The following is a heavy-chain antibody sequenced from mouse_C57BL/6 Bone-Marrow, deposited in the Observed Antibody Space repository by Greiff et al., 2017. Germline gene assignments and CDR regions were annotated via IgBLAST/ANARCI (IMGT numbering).Heavy chain of an antibody. J-gene: IGHJ2*01. Sequence: VQLQQPGAELVKPGASVKLSCKASGYTFTSYWMHWVKQRPGQGLEWIGMIHPNSGSTNYNEKFKSKATLTVDKSSSTAYMQLSSLTSEDSAVYYCARGIYYYGSSYFDYWGQGTTRTVSS. CDR1: GYTFTSYW. V-gene: IGHV1-64*01. D-gene: IGHD1-1*01. CDR3: ARGIYYYGSSYFDY. CDR2: IHPNSGST.